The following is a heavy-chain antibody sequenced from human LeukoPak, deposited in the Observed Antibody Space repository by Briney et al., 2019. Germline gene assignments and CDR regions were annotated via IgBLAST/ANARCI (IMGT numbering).Heavy chain of an antibody. CDR3: ARGWYSSYFDY. CDR1: GGSFSGYY. Sequence: KPSEXXXLTCAVYGGSFSGYYWSWIRQPPGKGLEWIGEINHSGRTNYNPSLKSRVNISVDKSKNHFSLKLSSVTAADTAVYYCARGWYSSYFDYWGQGTLVTVSS. J-gene: IGHJ4*02. CDR2: INHSGRT. D-gene: IGHD6-19*01. V-gene: IGHV4-34*01.